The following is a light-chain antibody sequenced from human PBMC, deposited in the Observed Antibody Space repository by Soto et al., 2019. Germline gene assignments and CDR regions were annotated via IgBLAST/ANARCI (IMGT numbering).Light chain of an antibody. CDR1: QSILHSSTNSNY. Sequence: DIVMRQSPDSLAVSLGERATFNCKSSQSILHSSTNSNYLAWYQQKHGQPLRLLFYWASTRASGVPDRFSASASATEFTLTISTLQAEDVADYLCQQYYRTPPTFGQVTKLEMK. CDR2: WAS. V-gene: IGKV4-1*01. J-gene: IGKJ1*01. CDR3: QQYYRTPPT.